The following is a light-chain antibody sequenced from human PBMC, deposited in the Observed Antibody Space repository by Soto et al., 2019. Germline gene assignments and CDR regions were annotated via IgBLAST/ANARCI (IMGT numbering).Light chain of an antibody. CDR3: AAWDDSLNGWV. Sequence: QAVVTQPPSASGTPGQRVTISCSGSSSNIGSKTVNWYQQLPGTAPKLLIYCNNQRPSGVPDRFSGSKSGTSASLAISGLQSEDEADYYCAAWDDSLNGWVFGGGTKLTVL. J-gene: IGLJ3*02. CDR1: SSNIGSKT. V-gene: IGLV1-44*01. CDR2: CNN.